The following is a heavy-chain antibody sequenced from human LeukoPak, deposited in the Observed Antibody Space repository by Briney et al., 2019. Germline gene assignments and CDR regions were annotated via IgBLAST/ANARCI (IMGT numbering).Heavy chain of an antibody. Sequence: TSETLSLTCTVSGDSISSNSYYWGWIRQPPGKGLEWIGSIFYRGTTYYNPSLKSRVSMSVDTSKNEFSLNLTSVTAADTAVYYCASIFYGDYINWLDPWGQGTLVIVSS. V-gene: IGHV4-39*01. CDR2: IFYRGTT. D-gene: IGHD4-17*01. J-gene: IGHJ5*02. CDR1: GDSISSNSYY. CDR3: ASIFYGDYINWLDP.